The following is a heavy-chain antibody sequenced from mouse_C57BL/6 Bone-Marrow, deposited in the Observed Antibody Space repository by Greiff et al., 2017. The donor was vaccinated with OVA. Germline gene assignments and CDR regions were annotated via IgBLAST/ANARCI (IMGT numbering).Heavy chain of an antibody. CDR3: ASGSNYGY. D-gene: IGHD2-5*01. CDR2: IDPSDSYN. J-gene: IGHJ2*01. CDR1: GYTFTSYW. Sequence: VQLQQPGAELVKPGASVKLSCKASGYTFTSYWMQWVKQRPGQGLEWIGEIDPSDSYNNYNQKFKGKATLTVDTSSSTAYMQLSSLTSEDSAVYYCASGSNYGYWGQGTTLTVSS. V-gene: IGHV1-50*01.